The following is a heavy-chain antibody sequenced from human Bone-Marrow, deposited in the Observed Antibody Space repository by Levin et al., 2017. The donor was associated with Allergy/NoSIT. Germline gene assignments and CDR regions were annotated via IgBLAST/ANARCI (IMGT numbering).Heavy chain of an antibody. CDR1: GFTFDDFA. J-gene: IGHJ4*02. V-gene: IGHV3-23*01. CDR2: ISRSGATT. Sequence: GGSLRLSCEASGFTFDDFAMNWIRQAPGKAPEWISDISRSGATTSYAESVKGRFTISRDNSKDTLFLQMNNLRTDDSALYYCARDALFDYWCRGTLVTVSS. CDR3: ARDALFDY.